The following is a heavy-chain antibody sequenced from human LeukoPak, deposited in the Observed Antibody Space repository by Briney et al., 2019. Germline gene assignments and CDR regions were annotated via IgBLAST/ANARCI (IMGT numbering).Heavy chain of an antibody. Sequence: PSETLSLSCSVSGGSISRYSWNWSRQPAGKGLEWIGRFYTSGTTNYNPSLKSRVTMSIDTSKNQVSLRLSSVTAADTAVYYCARPARGINFVFDIWGQGTLVTVSS. CDR2: FYTSGTT. J-gene: IGHJ3*02. D-gene: IGHD1-26*01. CDR1: GGSISRYS. V-gene: IGHV4-4*07. CDR3: ARPARGINFVFDI.